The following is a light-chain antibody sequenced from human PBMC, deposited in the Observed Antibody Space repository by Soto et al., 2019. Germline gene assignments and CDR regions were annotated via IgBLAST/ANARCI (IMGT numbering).Light chain of an antibody. CDR1: SSDVGGYNY. J-gene: IGLJ2*01. Sequence: QSALTQPASVSGSPGQSIAISCTGDSSDVGGYNYVSWYIQHPGNARKLMLYDVSNRPSGVSNRFSGSKSGNTASLTISGLQAEYEADYYCSSYRSSSTYVVFGGGPKLTVL. CDR3: SSYRSSSTYVV. V-gene: IGLV2-14*01. CDR2: DVS.